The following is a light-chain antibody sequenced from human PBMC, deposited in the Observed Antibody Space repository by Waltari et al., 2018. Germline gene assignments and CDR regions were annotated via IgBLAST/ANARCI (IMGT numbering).Light chain of an antibody. Sequence: QSALTQPASVSGSPGQSTTISCTATSSDIGGYNYVYWYQQVPGKAPKLMIYDVSNRPSGVSSRFSGSKAGNTASLTISGLQAEDEADYFCSSYIDSSTLELFGGGTSLTVL. J-gene: IGLJ2*01. CDR3: SSYIDSSTLEL. CDR2: DVS. V-gene: IGLV2-14*03. CDR1: SSDIGGYNY.